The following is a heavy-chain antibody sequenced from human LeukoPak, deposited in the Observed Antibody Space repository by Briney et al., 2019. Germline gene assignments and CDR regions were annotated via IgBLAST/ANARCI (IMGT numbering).Heavy chain of an antibody. Sequence: GGSLRLSCAASGFTFSSCEMNWVRQAPGKGLEWVSYISNSGTAIYYADSVKGRFTISRDNAKSSLYLQMNSLRAEDTAVYYCARAGYSMDTEYFQHWGQGTLVTVSS. CDR1: GFTFSSCE. J-gene: IGHJ1*01. CDR2: ISNSGTAI. CDR3: ARAGYSMDTEYFQH. V-gene: IGHV3-48*03. D-gene: IGHD5-18*01.